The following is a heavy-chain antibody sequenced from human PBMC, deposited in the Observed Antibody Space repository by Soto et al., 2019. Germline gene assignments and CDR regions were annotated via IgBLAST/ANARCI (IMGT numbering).Heavy chain of an antibody. Sequence: GGSLRLSCAASGFTFSSYAMSWVRQAPGKGLEWVSAISGSGGSTYYADSVKGRFTISRDNSKNTLYLQMNSLRAEDTAVYYCATRVYGDYTPRYNWFDPWGQGTLVTVSS. J-gene: IGHJ5*02. CDR2: ISGSGGST. CDR3: ATRVYGDYTPRYNWFDP. V-gene: IGHV3-23*01. CDR1: GFTFSSYA. D-gene: IGHD4-17*01.